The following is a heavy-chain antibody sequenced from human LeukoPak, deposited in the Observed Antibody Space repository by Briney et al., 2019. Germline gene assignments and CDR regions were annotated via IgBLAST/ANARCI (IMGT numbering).Heavy chain of an antibody. CDR1: GFTFSSYG. D-gene: IGHD2-15*01. J-gene: IGHJ4*02. Sequence: GGSLRLFCGASGFTFSSYGMHWVRQAPGKGLEWVAFIRYDGSNKYYADSVKGRFTISRDNSKNTLYLQMNSLRAEDTAVYYCAKATIRIHYYFDYWGQGTLVTVSS. CDR3: AKATIRIHYYFDY. CDR2: IRYDGSNK. V-gene: IGHV3-30*02.